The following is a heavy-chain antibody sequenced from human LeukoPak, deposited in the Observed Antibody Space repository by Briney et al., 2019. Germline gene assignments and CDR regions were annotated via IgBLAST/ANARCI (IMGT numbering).Heavy chain of an antibody. CDR2: IYGGDRT. J-gene: IGHJ4*02. Sequence: GGSLRLSCVASGLSVRGSYMSWVRQAPGKGLEWVSVIYGGDRTYYADSVKGRFTISRDTSKNILYLQMNNLRADDTAMYYCTRDLTGTTWSENDYWGQGTPVTVSS. V-gene: IGHV3-53*01. CDR1: GLSVRGSY. D-gene: IGHD6-13*01. CDR3: TRDLTGTTWSENDY.